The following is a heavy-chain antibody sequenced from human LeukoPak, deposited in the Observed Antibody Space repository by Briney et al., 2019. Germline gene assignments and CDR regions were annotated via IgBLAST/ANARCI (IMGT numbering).Heavy chain of an antibody. CDR2: IKAKAHGGTI. V-gene: IGHV3-15*01. CDR1: GFTFINAW. CDR3: TSRYGENDY. D-gene: IGHD4-17*01. Sequence: GGSLRLSCAASGFTFINAWMAWVRQAPGKGLEWVGRIKAKAHGGTIEYAAPVKGRFTISRDDSKNTLYLQMNSLKTEDTAVYYCTSRYGENDYWGQGTLVTVSS. J-gene: IGHJ4*02.